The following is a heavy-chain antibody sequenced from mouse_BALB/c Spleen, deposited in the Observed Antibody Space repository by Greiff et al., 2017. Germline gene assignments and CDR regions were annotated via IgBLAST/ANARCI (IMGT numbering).Heavy chain of an antibody. CDR1: GFTFSSYA. D-gene: IGHD1-1*01. V-gene: IGHV5-6-5*01. Sequence: DVQLQESGGGLVKPGGSLKLSCAASGFTFSSYAMSWVRQTPEKRLEWVASISSGGSTYYPDSVKGRFTISRDNARNILYLQMRSLRSEDTAMYYCARGGYGSSSLYAMDYWGQGTSVTVSS. CDR2: ISSGGST. CDR3: ARGGYGSSSLYAMDY. J-gene: IGHJ4*01.